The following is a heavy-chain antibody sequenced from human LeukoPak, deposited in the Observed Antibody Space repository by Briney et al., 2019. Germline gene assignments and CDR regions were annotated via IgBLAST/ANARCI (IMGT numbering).Heavy chain of an antibody. J-gene: IGHJ3*02. CDR2: IGTAGDT. Sequence: GGSLRLSCVASGFTFSSSDMHWVRHATGKGLEWVSAIGTAGDTYYPGSVKGRFTISRDNAKNSLYLQMNSLRAEDTAVYYCARGTQASDIWGQGTMVTVSS. CDR1: GFTFSSSD. CDR3: ARGTQASDI. V-gene: IGHV3-13*01.